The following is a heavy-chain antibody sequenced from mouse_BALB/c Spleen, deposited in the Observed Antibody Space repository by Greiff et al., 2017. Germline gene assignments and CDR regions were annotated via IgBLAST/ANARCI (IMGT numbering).Heavy chain of an antibody. CDR1: GYTFTSYW. CDR3: TRRNYYGNYFDY. V-gene: IGHV1-5*01. CDR2: IYPGNSDT. D-gene: IGHD2-1*01. J-gene: IGHJ2*01. Sequence: EVQLQESGTVLARPGASVKMSCKASGYTFTSYWMHWVKQRPGQGLEWIGAIYPGNSDTSYNQKFKGKAKLTAVTSTSTAYMELSSLTNEDSAVYYCTRRNYYGNYFDYWGQGTTLTVSS.